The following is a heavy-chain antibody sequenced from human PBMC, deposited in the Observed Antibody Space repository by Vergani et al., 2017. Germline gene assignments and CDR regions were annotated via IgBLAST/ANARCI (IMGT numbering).Heavy chain of an antibody. CDR2: IDHTGRP. CDR1: GGSFTSYH. Sequence: QVQLQQWRGGLLKPSETLSLTCVVNGGSFTSYHWTWIRQSPGEGLEWVGDIDHTGRPDYNPSPKSRLTMSVDRSRNQFPLTLNSVTATDTAIYFCARVNTETNGHLYYYYYMDVWGQGTAVTVS. CDR3: ARVNTETNGHLYYYYYMDV. D-gene: IGHD4-11*01. J-gene: IGHJ6*03. V-gene: IGHV4-34*01.